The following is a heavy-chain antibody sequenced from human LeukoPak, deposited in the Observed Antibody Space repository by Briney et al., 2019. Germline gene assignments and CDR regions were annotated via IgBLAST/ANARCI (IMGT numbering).Heavy chain of an antibody. CDR1: GYSISIGFY. CDR3: ARDNWNSGYMDV. Sequence: SETLSLTCTVSGYSISIGFYWGWIRQPPGKGLEWIGSIYRSGNTYYNPSLKSRVSVSVDTSKNQFSLKLSSVTAADTAVYYCARDNWNSGYMDVWGKGTTVTVSS. D-gene: IGHD1-7*01. V-gene: IGHV4-38-2*02. J-gene: IGHJ6*03. CDR2: IYRSGNT.